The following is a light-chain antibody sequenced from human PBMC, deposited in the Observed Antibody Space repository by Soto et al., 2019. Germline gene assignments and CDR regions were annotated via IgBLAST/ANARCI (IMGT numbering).Light chain of an antibody. V-gene: IGKV1-5*01. J-gene: IGKJ1*01. Sequence: DIQMTQSPSTLSASVGDRVIITCRASQSISGWLAWYQQKPGKAPKLLIYDASSLESGVPSRFSGSGSGTEFTLTITSLQPDDFASYYCQQYNSYSWTFGQGTKVDIK. CDR1: QSISGW. CDR3: QQYNSYSWT. CDR2: DAS.